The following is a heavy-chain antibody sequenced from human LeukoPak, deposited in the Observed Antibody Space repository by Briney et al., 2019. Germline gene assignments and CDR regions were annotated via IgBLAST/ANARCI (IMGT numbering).Heavy chain of an antibody. CDR1: GFAFSGYS. V-gene: IGHV3-21*01. CDR2: ITSSGSSM. Sequence: GGSLRLSCAGSGFAFSGYSLSWVRQAPGKGLEWVSSITSSGSSMYYADSVKGRFTTSRDNAESSVYLQMNSLRAEDTAVYYCARDLSYSSSWYLNYGMDVWGQGTTVTVSS. J-gene: IGHJ6*02. CDR3: ARDLSYSSSWYLNYGMDV. D-gene: IGHD6-13*01.